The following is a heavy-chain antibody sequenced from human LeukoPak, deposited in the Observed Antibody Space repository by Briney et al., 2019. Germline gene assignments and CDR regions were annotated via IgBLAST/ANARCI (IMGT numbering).Heavy chain of an antibody. CDR1: GFTFSSYA. D-gene: IGHD6-13*01. Sequence: PGGSLRLSCAASGFTFSSYAMHWVRQAPGKGLEWVAVISYDGSNKYYADSVKGRFTISRDNSKNTLYLQMNSLRAEDTAVYYCARDWGIAAVLPGYWGQGTLVTVSS. CDR2: ISYDGSNK. V-gene: IGHV3-30-3*01. CDR3: ARDWGIAAVLPGY. J-gene: IGHJ4*02.